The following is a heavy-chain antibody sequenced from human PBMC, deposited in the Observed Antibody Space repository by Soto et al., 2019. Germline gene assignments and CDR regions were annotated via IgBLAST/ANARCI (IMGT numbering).Heavy chain of an antibody. CDR3: ARVFPDGWVEPGVVRGYLDT. CDR1: ADSFSSYG. D-gene: IGHD3-3*01. CDR2: ITPIFGTT. J-gene: IGHJ4*02. V-gene: IGHV1-69*01. Sequence: QVQLVQSGAEVKEPGSAVKVSCKAPADSFSSYGISWVRQAPGQGLEWMGGITPIFGTTNYAEKFQGRVTINADESKTTAYMELSSLRSEDTALYYCARVFPDGWVEPGVVRGYLDTWGRGTLVTVSS.